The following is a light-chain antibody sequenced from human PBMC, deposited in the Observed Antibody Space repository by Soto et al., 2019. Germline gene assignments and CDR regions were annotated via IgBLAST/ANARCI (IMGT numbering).Light chain of an antibody. CDR3: LLSYSGARV. CDR2: DTT. Sequence: QAVVTQEPSLAVSPGGTVTLTCGSSTGTVSSGHYPYWFQQKPGQAPRSLIYDTTNKHSWTPARFSGSLLGGKAALTLSGAQPEDEADYYCLLSYSGARVFGGGTKLTVL. CDR1: TGTVSSGHY. V-gene: IGLV7-46*01. J-gene: IGLJ3*02.